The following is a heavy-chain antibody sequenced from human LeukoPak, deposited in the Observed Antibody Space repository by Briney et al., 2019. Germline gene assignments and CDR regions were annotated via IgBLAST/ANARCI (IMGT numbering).Heavy chain of an antibody. CDR3: ARESGGFFRYYYYGMDV. D-gene: IGHD3-3*01. Sequence: SGTLSLTCAVSGGSISSSNWWSWVRQPPGKGLGWIGEIYHSGSTNYNPSPKSRVTISVDKSKNQFSLKLSSVTAADTAVYYCARESGGFFRYYYYGMDVWGKGTTVTVSS. CDR2: IYHSGST. V-gene: IGHV4-4*02. J-gene: IGHJ6*04. CDR1: GGSISSSNW.